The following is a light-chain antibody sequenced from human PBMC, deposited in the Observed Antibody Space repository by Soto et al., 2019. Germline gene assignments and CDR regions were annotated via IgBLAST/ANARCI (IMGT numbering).Light chain of an antibody. V-gene: IGKV3-15*01. Sequence: EIVMTQSPATLSVSPVERATLSCMASQGIASNLAWYQQKPGQAPRLLISGASTRATGIPARFSGSGSGTDFTLTISSLQSEDFAVYYCQQYNNWLPLTFGGGTKV. CDR2: GAS. CDR1: QGIASN. CDR3: QQYNNWLPLT. J-gene: IGKJ4*01.